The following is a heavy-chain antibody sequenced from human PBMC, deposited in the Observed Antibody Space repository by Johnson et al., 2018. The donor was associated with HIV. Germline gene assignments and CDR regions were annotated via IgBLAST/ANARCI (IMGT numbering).Heavy chain of an antibody. CDR2: ISWDGGST. Sequence: VQLVESGGVVVQPGGSLRLSCAASGFTFDDYAMHWVRQAPGKGLEWVSVISWDGGSTYYADSVKGRFTISRDNSKNSLYLQMNSLRVEYTALYYCPKDTRMTTVTPGALNIWGQGTMVTVSS. V-gene: IGHV3-43D*03. D-gene: IGHD4-11*01. CDR1: GFTFDDYA. CDR3: PKDTRMTTVTPGALNI. J-gene: IGHJ3*02.